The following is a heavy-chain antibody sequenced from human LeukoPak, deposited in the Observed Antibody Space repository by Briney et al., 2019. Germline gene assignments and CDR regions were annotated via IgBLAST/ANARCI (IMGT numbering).Heavy chain of an antibody. CDR2: IYHSGST. J-gene: IGHJ4*02. CDR1: GYSISSGYY. CDR3: AREDTAMVSMLDY. D-gene: IGHD5-18*01. V-gene: IGHV4-38-2*02. Sequence: SETLSLTCTVSGYSISSGYYWGWIRQPPGKGLEWIGSIYHSGSTYYNPSLKSRVTISVDTSKNQFSLKLSSVTAADTAVYYCAREDTAMVSMLDYWGQGTLVTVSS.